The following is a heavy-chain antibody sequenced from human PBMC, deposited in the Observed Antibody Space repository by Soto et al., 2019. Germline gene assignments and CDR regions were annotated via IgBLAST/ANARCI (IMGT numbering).Heavy chain of an antibody. V-gene: IGHV4-34*01. CDR2: INHSGST. CDR3: ARGLGYYDYVWGSYRRPNFDY. J-gene: IGHJ4*02. CDR1: GGSFSGYY. Sequence: PSETLSLTCAVYGGSFSGYYWSWIRQPPGKGLEWIGEINHSGSTNYNPSLKSRVTISVDTSKNQFSLKLSSVTAADTAVYYCARGLGYYDYVWGSYRRPNFDYWGQGTLVTVSS. D-gene: IGHD3-16*02.